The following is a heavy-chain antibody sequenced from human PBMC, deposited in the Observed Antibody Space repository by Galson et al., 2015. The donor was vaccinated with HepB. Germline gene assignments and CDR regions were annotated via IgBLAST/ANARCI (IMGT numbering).Heavy chain of an antibody. CDR3: ARDPQGATGDAGGY. V-gene: IGHV3-30*04. CDR2: ISYDGSNK. Sequence: SLRLSCAASGFTFSSYAMHWVRQAPGKGLEWVAVISYDGSNKYYADSVKGRFTISRDNSKNTLYLQMNSLRAEDTAVYYCARDPQGATGDAGGYWGQGTLVTVSS. CDR1: GFTFSSYA. D-gene: IGHD2-21*02. J-gene: IGHJ4*02.